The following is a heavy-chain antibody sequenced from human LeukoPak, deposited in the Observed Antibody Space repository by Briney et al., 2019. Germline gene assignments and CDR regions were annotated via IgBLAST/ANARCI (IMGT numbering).Heavy chain of an antibody. CDR3: ARDGEYCSGGSCYDYYYYYGMDV. CDR2: ISAYNGNT. J-gene: IGHJ6*04. CDR1: GYTFTSYG. Sequence: ASVKVSCKASGYTFTSYGISWVRQAPGQGLEWMGWISAYNGNTNYAQKLQGRVTMTTDTSTSTAYMELGSLRSDDTAVYYCARDGEYCSGGSCYDYYYYYGMDVWGKGTTVTVSS. V-gene: IGHV1-18*04. D-gene: IGHD2-15*01.